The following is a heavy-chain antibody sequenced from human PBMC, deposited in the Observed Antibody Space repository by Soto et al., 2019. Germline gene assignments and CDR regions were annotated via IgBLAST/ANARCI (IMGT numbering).Heavy chain of an antibody. V-gene: IGHV5-51*01. D-gene: IGHD6-13*01. J-gene: IGHJ3*02. CDR3: ARQFHLGIGAPGSFPFDI. CDR1: GYSFTNHW. Sequence: EVQLVQSGAEVKKPGESLKISCKGSGYSFTNHWIGWVRQMPGKGLEWMGLIYPGGSDVRYSPSFQCQVTISVDKSITTAYLQWSSLRASDTAMYFCARQFHLGIGAPGSFPFDIWGQGTMVTVSS. CDR2: IYPGGSDV.